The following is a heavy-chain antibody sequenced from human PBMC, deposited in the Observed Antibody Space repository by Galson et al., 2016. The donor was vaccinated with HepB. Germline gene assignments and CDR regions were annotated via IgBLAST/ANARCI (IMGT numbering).Heavy chain of an antibody. CDR2: IYYNGHA. J-gene: IGHJ4*02. Sequence: LSLTCTVSGDSLIHYYWGWIRQPPGKGLEWIGHIYYNGHANYNLSLTSRLSMSVDTSNNQFSLKLSSVTAAATAVYYCGRWNEGLDYWGQGTRVTVSS. CDR1: GDSLIHYY. CDR3: GRWNEGLDY. V-gene: IGHV4-59*01. D-gene: IGHD1-1*01.